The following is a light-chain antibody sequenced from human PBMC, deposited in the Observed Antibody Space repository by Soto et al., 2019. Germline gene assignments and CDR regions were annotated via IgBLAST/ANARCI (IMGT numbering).Light chain of an antibody. Sequence: IQMTQSPSSLSASVGDRVTITCRASEGSGSNLGWYXQXXXXXPXXXSXAASTLNSGLSSRFSGSGFGIDFTPSISRLQPEDFATYYCQQSYSTPRAFGQGTK. CDR2: AAS. J-gene: IGKJ1*01. V-gene: IGKV1-6*01. CDR1: EGSGSN. CDR3: QQSYSTPRA.